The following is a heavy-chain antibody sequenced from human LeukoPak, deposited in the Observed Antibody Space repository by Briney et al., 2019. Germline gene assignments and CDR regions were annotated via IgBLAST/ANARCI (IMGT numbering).Heavy chain of an antibody. D-gene: IGHD6-13*01. CDR1: X. V-gene: IGHV3-21*01. Sequence: XXXWVRQAPGXXXEWVSSISSSSSYIYYADSVKGRFTISRDNAKNSLYLQMNSLRAEDTAVYYCARESAAGTGYWGQGTLVTVSS. J-gene: IGHJ4*02. CDR2: ISSSSSYI. CDR3: ARESAAGTGY.